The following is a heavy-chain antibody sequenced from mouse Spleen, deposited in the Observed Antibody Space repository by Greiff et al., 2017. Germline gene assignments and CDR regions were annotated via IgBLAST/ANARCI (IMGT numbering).Heavy chain of an antibody. J-gene: IGHJ3*01. Sequence: EVKLMESGGGLVKPGGSLKLSCAASGFTFSDYGMAWVRQAPGKGPEWVAFISNLAYSIYYADTVTGRFTISRENAKNTLYLEMSSLRSEDTAMYYCARHGITAWFAYWGQGTLVTVSA. CDR1: GFTFSDYG. CDR2: ISNLAYSI. D-gene: IGHD2-4*01. CDR3: ARHGITAWFAY. V-gene: IGHV5-15*01.